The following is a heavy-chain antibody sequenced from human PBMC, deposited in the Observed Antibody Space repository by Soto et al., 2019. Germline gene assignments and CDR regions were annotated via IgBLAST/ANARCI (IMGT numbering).Heavy chain of an antibody. CDR2: IYYSGST. V-gene: IGHV4-30-4*01. D-gene: IGHD7-27*01. CDR1: GGSISSGDYY. CDR3: ARDELGIGYYYGMDV. Sequence: SATLSLTCTVSGGSISSGDYYWSWIRQPPGKGLEWIGYIYYSGSTYYNPSLKSRVTISVDTSKNQFSLKLSSVTAADTAVYYCARDELGIGYYYGMDVWGQGTTVTVSS. J-gene: IGHJ6*02.